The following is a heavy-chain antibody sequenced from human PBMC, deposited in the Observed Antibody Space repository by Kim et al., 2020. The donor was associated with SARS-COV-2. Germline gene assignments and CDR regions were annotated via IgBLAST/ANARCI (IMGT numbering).Heavy chain of an antibody. D-gene: IGHD5-18*01. J-gene: IGHJ6*02. V-gene: IGHV1-18*01. CDR1: GYTFTSYG. CDR2: ISAYNGNT. CDR3: ARDPPPYSYGYSAWYYYYGMDV. Sequence: ASVKVSCKASGYTFTSYGISWVRQAPGQGLEWMGWISAYNGNTNYAQKLQGRVTMTTDTSTSTAYMELRSLRSDDTAVYYCARDPPPYSYGYSAWYYYYGMDVWGQGTTVTVSS.